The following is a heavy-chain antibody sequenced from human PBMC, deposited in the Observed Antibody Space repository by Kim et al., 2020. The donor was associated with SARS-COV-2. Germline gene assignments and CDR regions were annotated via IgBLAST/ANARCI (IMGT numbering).Heavy chain of an antibody. CDR3: ARDRDFLGSYYEVDPFDI. J-gene: IGHJ3*02. D-gene: IGHD1-26*01. Sequence: GGSLRLSCTASGFAFSSFGMHWVRQAPGKGLQWVAVTWFDEDNKYYADSVKGRFTISRDNSKNTLYLQMNSLRVEDTAVYYCARDRDFLGSYYEVDPFDIWGQETMVTVSS. CDR2: TWFDEDNK. CDR1: GFAFSSFG. V-gene: IGHV3-33*01.